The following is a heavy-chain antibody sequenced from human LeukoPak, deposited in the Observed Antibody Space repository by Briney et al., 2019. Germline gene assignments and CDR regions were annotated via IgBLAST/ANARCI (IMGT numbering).Heavy chain of an antibody. CDR2: INHSGST. Sequence: SQTLSLTCTVSGGSISSGGYYWSWIRQPPGKGLEWIGEINHSGSTNYNPSLKSRVTISVDTSKNQFSLKLSSVTAADTAVYYCARRVLRFLEWLPQSNWFDPWGQGTLVTVSS. CDR1: GGSISSGGYY. V-gene: IGHV4-30-2*01. D-gene: IGHD3-3*01. CDR3: ARRVLRFLEWLPQSNWFDP. J-gene: IGHJ5*02.